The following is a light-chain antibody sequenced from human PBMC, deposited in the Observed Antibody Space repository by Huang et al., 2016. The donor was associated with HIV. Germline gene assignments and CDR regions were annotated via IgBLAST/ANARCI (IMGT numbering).Light chain of an antibody. J-gene: IGKJ2*01. CDR2: MAS. Sequence: DILLTQSPDSLAVSLGERATLTCRSSRSLLFASNSKKFLAWYQQKPGQSPKFLMYMASVRESGVPERFTGSGSGTEFTLTIASLQAEDVAVYYCQQFYNMPYTFGRGTRLEI. V-gene: IGKV4-1*01. CDR1: RSLLFASNSKKF. CDR3: QQFYNMPYT.